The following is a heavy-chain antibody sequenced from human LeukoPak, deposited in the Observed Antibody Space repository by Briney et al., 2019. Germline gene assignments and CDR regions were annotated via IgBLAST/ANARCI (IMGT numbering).Heavy chain of an antibody. J-gene: IGHJ4*02. CDR3: ARRVDTARGPYFDY. D-gene: IGHD5-18*01. CDR1: GGSISSYY. V-gene: IGHV4-59*08. Sequence: PSETLSLTCTASGGSISSYYWSWIRQPPGKGLEWIGYIYYSGSTNYNPSLKSRVTISVDTSKNQFSLKLSSVTAADTAVYYCARRVDTARGPYFDYWGQGTLVTVSS. CDR2: IYYSGST.